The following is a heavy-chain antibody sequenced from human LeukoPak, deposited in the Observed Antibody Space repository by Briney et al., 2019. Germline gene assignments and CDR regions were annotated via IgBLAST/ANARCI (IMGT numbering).Heavy chain of an antibody. CDR3: ARLTGDGGY. J-gene: IGHJ4*02. D-gene: IGHD7-27*01. CDR1: GFTFSSYS. Sequence: GRSLRLSCAASGFTFSSYSMNWVRQAPGKELEWVSSISSSSSYIYYADSVKGRFTISRDNAKNSLYLQMNSLRAEDTAVYYCARLTGDGGYWGQGTLVTVSS. V-gene: IGHV3-21*01. CDR2: ISSSSSYI.